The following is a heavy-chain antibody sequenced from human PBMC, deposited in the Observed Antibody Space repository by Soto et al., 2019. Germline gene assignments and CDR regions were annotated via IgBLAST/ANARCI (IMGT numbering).Heavy chain of an antibody. D-gene: IGHD3-9*01. CDR3: ARDWLRYKLGGMDV. J-gene: IGHJ6*02. V-gene: IGHV1-69*01. CDR1: GGTFSSYA. CDR2: IIPIFGTA. Sequence: QVQLVQSGAEVKKPGSSVKVSCKASGGTFSSYAISWVRQAPGQGLEWMGGIIPIFGTANYAQKFQGKVTITADESTSTAYMELGSLRSEDTAVYYCARDWLRYKLGGMDVWGQGTTVTVSS.